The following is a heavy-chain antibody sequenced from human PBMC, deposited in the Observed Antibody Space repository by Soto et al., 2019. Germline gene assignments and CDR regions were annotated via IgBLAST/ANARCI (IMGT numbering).Heavy chain of an antibody. V-gene: IGHV4-4*07. CDR3: ARAVLGYSYGYWGAFDI. CDR1: GGSISSYY. D-gene: IGHD5-18*01. J-gene: IGHJ3*02. Sequence: SETLSLTCTVSGGSISSYYWSWIRQPAGKGLEWIGRIYTSGSTNYNPSLKSRVTMSVDASKNQFSLKLSSVTAADTAVYYCARAVLGYSYGYWGAFDIWGQGTMVTVSS. CDR2: IYTSGST.